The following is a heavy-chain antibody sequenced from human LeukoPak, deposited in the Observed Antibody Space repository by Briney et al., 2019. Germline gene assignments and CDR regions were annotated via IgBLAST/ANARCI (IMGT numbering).Heavy chain of an antibody. Sequence: GGSLRLSCAASGFTFSSYAMSWVRQAPGKGLEWVSAISGSGGSTYYADSVKGRFTISRDNPKNTLYLQMNSLRAEDTAVYYCAKEGYDILTGYRIAEYFQHWGQGTLVTVSS. CDR1: GFTFSSYA. D-gene: IGHD3-9*01. CDR2: ISGSGGST. V-gene: IGHV3-23*01. CDR3: AKEGYDILTGYRIAEYFQH. J-gene: IGHJ1*01.